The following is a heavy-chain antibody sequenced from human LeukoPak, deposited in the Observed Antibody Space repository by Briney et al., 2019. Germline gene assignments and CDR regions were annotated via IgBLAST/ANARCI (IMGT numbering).Heavy chain of an antibody. J-gene: IGHJ4*02. CDR1: GGSISSGDYY. CDR2: TFYSGST. D-gene: IGHD2-15*01. CDR3: ARGARMNDY. V-gene: IGHV4-30-4*01. Sequence: SETLSLTCTVSGGSISSGDYYWSWIRQPPGKGLEWIGSTFYSGSTYYNPSLKSRVTISVDTFKNQFSLKLSSVTAADTAVYYCARGARMNDYWGQGTLVTVSS.